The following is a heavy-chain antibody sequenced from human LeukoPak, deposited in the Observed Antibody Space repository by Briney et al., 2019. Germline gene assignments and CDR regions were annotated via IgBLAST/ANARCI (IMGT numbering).Heavy chain of an antibody. CDR2: ISSSGSTI. Sequence: PGGSLRLSCAASGFTFSSYEMNWVRQAPGKGREWVAYISSSGSTIYYADSVKGRFTISRDNAKNSLYLQMNGLRAEDTAVYYCARILDSAWGEPGYWGQGTLVTVSS. CDR3: ARILDSAWGEPGY. CDR1: GFTFSSYE. V-gene: IGHV3-48*03. D-gene: IGHD6-19*01. J-gene: IGHJ4*02.